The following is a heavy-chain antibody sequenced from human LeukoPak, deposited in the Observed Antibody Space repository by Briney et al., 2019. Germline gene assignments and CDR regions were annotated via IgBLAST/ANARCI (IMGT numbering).Heavy chain of an antibody. Sequence: ASVNVSCKASGYTFTGYYMHWVRQASGQGLEWMGLINPNRGGTDYAQKFQGRVTMTRDTSISTAYMELSRLRSDDTAVYYCARDRGSYFSDAFDIWGQGTMVTVSS. J-gene: IGHJ3*02. CDR3: ARDRGSYFSDAFDI. CDR1: GYTFTGYY. V-gene: IGHV1-2*02. CDR2: INPNRGGT. D-gene: IGHD1-26*01.